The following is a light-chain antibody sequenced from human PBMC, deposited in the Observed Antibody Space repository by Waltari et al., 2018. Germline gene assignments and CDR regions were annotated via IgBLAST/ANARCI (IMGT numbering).Light chain of an antibody. CDR2: EVI. Sequence: SALTQPPSASGSPGPSVTVSCTGTSSDVGDYNYVSWYQQHPGKAPKLIIYEVIKRPSGVPDRFSGSKSGNTASLTVSGLQAEDEADYYCSSYAGINNLLFGGGTKLTVL. CDR1: SSDVGDYNY. J-gene: IGLJ2*01. V-gene: IGLV2-8*01. CDR3: SSYAGINNLL.